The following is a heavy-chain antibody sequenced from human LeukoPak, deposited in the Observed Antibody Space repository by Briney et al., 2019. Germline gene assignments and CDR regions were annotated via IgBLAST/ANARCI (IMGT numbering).Heavy chain of an antibody. CDR3: ARDVGSSLHS. J-gene: IGHJ4*02. Sequence: AGSLRLSCAASGFTFGSSYMHWVRQDPGKGLVWVSCISSDGTSTNYADSVKGRFTISRDNPKNTVYLQMNSLRAEDTAVYYCARDVGSSLHSWGQGTLVIVSS. D-gene: IGHD2-2*01. CDR2: ISSDGTST. V-gene: IGHV3-74*01. CDR1: GFTFGSSY.